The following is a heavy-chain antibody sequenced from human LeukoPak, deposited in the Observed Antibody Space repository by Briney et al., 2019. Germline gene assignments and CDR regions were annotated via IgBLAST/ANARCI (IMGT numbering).Heavy chain of an antibody. CDR3: ARVRDYYGSGSYWPLYNWFDP. V-gene: IGHV4-34*01. CDR2: INHSGST. D-gene: IGHD3-10*01. J-gene: IGHJ5*02. Sequence: SETLSLTCAVYGGSFSGYYWSWIRQPPGKGLEWIGEINHSGSTNYNPSLKSRVTISVDTSKNQFPLKLSSVTAADTAVYYRARVRDYYGSGSYWPLYNWFDPWGQGTLVTVSS. CDR1: GGSFSGYY.